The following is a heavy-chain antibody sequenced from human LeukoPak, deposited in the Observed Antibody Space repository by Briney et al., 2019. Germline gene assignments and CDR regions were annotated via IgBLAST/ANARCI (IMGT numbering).Heavy chain of an antibody. D-gene: IGHD6-19*01. V-gene: IGHV3-64D*09. Sequence: GRSLRLSCSASGFTFNGFAMHSVREAPGKGLEYVSAISSNGGSTYYADSVKGRFTVSRDNSKNTLYLQMSSLRGEDTAVYYCVKGLAVALLDYWGQGTPVTVSS. CDR2: ISSNGGST. CDR1: GFTFNGFA. J-gene: IGHJ4*02. CDR3: VKGLAVALLDY.